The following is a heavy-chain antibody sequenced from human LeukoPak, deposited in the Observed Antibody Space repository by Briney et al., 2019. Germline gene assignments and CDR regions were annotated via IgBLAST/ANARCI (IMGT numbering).Heavy chain of an antibody. V-gene: IGHV1-18*01. CDR3: AVGPKYSYGYLHWFDP. Sequence: GASVKVSCKASGYTLTSFGISWVRQAPGQGLEWMGWISAYNGNTNYAQKLQGRVTMTTDTSTSTAYMELRSLRSDDTAVYYCAVGPKYSYGYLHWFDPWGQGTLVTVSS. CDR2: ISAYNGNT. J-gene: IGHJ5*02. D-gene: IGHD5-18*01. CDR1: GYTLTSFG.